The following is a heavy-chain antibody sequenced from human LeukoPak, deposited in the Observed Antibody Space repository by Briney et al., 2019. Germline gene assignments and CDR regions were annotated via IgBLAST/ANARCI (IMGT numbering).Heavy chain of an antibody. CDR3: ARYRAYYYGSGSYYSLFDY. Sequence: SETLSLTCSVSGSSMNTNFWSWIRQPPGKRLEWIGYIFYGGATNYNPSLESRVTISLDTSKNQFSLKLSSVTAADTAVYYCARYRAYYYGSGSYYSLFDYWGQGTLVTVSS. CDR2: IFYGGAT. D-gene: IGHD3-10*01. CDR1: GSSMNTNF. J-gene: IGHJ4*02. V-gene: IGHV4-59*08.